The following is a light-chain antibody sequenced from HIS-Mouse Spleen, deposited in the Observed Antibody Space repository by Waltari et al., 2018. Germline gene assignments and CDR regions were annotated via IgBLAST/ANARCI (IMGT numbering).Light chain of an antibody. J-gene: IGLJ3*02. CDR1: SSNLGNNY. Sequence: QSVLTQPPSVSAAPGQKVTISCSGSSSNLGNNYLSWYQQPPGTAPKLLIYANNKRTAGIPGRFTGSKSGTSATLGITGLQTGDEADYYCGTWDSSLSAWVFGGGTKLTVL. CDR2: ANN. CDR3: GTWDSSLSAWV. V-gene: IGLV1-51*01.